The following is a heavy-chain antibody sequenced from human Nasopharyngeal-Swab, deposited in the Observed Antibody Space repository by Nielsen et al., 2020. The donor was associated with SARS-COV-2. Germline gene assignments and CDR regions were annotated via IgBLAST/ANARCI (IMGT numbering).Heavy chain of an antibody. CDR3: AKGDSAAGSSSDY. D-gene: IGHD6-13*01. Sequence: GESLKISCAASGFTFSSYAMSWVRQAPGKGLEWVSTISGSGSSTYYADSVKGRFTISRDNSKNTLYLQMNRLRAEDTAVYYCAKGDSAAGSSSDYWVQGTLVTVSS. CDR2: ISGSGSST. V-gene: IGHV3-23*01. CDR1: GFTFSSYA. J-gene: IGHJ4*02.